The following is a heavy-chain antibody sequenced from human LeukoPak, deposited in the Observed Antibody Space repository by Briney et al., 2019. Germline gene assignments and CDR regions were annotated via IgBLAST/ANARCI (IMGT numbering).Heavy chain of an antibody. V-gene: IGHV4-30-2*01. D-gene: IGHD6-13*01. Sequence: PSETLSLTCAVSGGSISSGGYSWSWIRQPPGKGLEWIGYIYHSGSTYHYLSLKSRLTISVDTYKNQFSLKLRSVTAADTAVYYCARGTAAAGFDWFDPWGQGTLVTVSS. CDR2: IYHSGST. J-gene: IGHJ5*02. CDR1: GGSISSGGYS. CDR3: ARGTAAAGFDWFDP.